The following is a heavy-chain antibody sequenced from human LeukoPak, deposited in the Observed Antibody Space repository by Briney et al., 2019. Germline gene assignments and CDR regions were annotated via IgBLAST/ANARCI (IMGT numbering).Heavy chain of an antibody. CDR2: IWYDGSNK. CDR1: GFTFSETG. D-gene: IGHD5-24*01. CDR3: ATEGGSLEKINY. J-gene: IGHJ4*02. V-gene: IGHV3-30*02. Sequence: SGESLRLSCAASGFTFSETGFHWVRQAPGKGLEWVAVIWYDGSNKYYADSVKGRFTISRDNSKNTLYLQMYSLRAEDTAVYYCATEGGSLEKINYWGQGTLVTVSS.